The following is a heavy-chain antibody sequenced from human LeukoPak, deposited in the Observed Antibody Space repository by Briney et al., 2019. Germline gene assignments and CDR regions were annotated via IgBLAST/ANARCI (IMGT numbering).Heavy chain of an antibody. D-gene: IGHD3-10*01. CDR1: GFIFGSFE. V-gene: IGHV3-48*03. CDR3: ARDLFGALDY. J-gene: IGHJ4*02. CDR2: ISSSGRTI. Sequence: GGSLRLSCAASGFIFGSFEMNWVRQAPGKGLEWVSYISSSGRTIHYADSVKGRFTISRDNAKTSLFLQINSLRAEDTAVYYCARDLFGALDYWGQGALVTVSS.